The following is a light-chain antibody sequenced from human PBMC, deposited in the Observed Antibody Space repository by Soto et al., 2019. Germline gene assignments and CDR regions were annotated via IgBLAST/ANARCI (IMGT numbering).Light chain of an antibody. V-gene: IGKV1-6*01. Sequence: AIQMTQSPSSLSASVGDRVTITCRASQGIRNDLGWYQQKPGQAPKLLIYAASNLQSGVPTRFRGSGSGTDFTLTISSLQPEDFATYYCLQDYNFPCTFGQGTKLEIK. CDR3: LQDYNFPCT. CDR1: QGIRND. CDR2: AAS. J-gene: IGKJ2*02.